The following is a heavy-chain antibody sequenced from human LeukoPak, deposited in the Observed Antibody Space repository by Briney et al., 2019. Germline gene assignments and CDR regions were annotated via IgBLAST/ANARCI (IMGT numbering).Heavy chain of an antibody. Sequence: GGSLRLSCTASGFTFSNYAMHWVRQAPGKGLEWVAFIRYDGSNKYYADSVKGRFTISRDNSKNTLYLQMNSLRAEDTAVYYCASSGPWQLVRFDYMDVWGKGTTVTVSS. CDR3: ASSGPWQLVRFDYMDV. CDR1: GFTFSNYA. CDR2: IRYDGSNK. J-gene: IGHJ6*03. D-gene: IGHD6-13*01. V-gene: IGHV3-30*02.